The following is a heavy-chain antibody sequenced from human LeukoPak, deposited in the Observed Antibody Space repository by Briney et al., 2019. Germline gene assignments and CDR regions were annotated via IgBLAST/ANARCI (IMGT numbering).Heavy chain of an antibody. CDR2: ISSSSSYI. V-gene: IGHV3-21*01. D-gene: IGHD3-3*01. Sequence: GGSLRLSCAASGFTFSSYSMNWVRQAPGKGLEWVSSISSSSSYIYYADSVKGRSTISRDNAKNSLYLQMNSLRAEDTAVYYCARSLRFSEWLLDYWGQGTLVTVSS. J-gene: IGHJ4*02. CDR3: ARSLRFSEWLLDY. CDR1: GFTFSSYS.